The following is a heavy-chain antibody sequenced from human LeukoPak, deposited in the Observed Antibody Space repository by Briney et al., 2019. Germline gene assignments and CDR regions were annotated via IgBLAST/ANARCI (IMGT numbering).Heavy chain of an antibody. Sequence: SETLSLTCAVSGGSISSSIWWSWVRQPPGKGLEWIGEIYHSGSTNYNPSLKSRVTISVDKSKNQFSLKLSSVTAADTAVYYCATPSNYYDSSGYLFDIWGQGTMVTVSS. J-gene: IGHJ3*02. CDR1: GGSISSSIW. V-gene: IGHV4-4*02. CDR3: ATPSNYYDSSGYLFDI. D-gene: IGHD3-22*01. CDR2: IYHSGST.